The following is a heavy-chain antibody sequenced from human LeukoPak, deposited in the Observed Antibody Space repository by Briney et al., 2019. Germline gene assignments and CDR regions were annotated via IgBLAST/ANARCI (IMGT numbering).Heavy chain of an antibody. J-gene: IGHJ3*02. CDR3: ARDYNVYGSLGDPFDI. V-gene: IGHV3-7*01. D-gene: IGHD5-24*01. CDR2: IKEDGGEK. CDR1: GFTFSRYW. Sequence: GGSLRLSCAASGFTFSRYWVSWGRAAPGKGVGWGANIKEDGGEKYYVDSVKGRYTISRDNARNSLYLQMSSLRAEDTVVYYGARDYNVYGSLGDPFDIWRQEPMVPVSS.